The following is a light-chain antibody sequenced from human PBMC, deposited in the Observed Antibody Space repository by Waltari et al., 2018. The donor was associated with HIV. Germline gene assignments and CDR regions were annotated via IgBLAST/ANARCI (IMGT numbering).Light chain of an antibody. V-gene: IGKV1-39*01. CDR2: APS. J-gene: IGKJ4*01. CDR1: QSITRY. CDR3: QQSYSTPLT. Sequence: DIQMTQSPSSLSASVGDRVTLTCRASQSITRYLNWYQEKAGKGPRLLIYAPSTLQSGVPSRFSGSGSGTDFTLTISSLQPEDFATYYCQQSYSTPLTCGGGTKVEIK.